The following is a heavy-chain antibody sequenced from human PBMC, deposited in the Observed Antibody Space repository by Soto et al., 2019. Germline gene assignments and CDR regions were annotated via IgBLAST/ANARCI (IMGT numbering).Heavy chain of an antibody. CDR1: GYTFTSYA. CDR3: ARDGDTAMVSPLRLYYYYYGMDV. J-gene: IGHJ6*02. CDR2: INAGNGNT. Sequence: GASVKVSCKASGYTFTSYAMHWVRQAPGQRLEWMGWINAGNGNTKYSQKFQGRVTITRDTSASTAYMELSSLRPEDTAVYYCARDGDTAMVSPLRLYYYYYGMDVWGQGTTVTVSS. D-gene: IGHD5-18*01. V-gene: IGHV1-3*01.